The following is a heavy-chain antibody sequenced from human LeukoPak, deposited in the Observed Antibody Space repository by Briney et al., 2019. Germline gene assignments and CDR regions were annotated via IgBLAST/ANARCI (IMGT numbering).Heavy chain of an antibody. CDR2: IYPGDSDT. V-gene: IGHV5-51*01. J-gene: IGHJ2*01. CDR1: GYSFSTYG. D-gene: IGHD1-26*01. CDR3: ARDAIVGATQGYFDL. Sequence: GESLRISGRGSGYSFSTYGIGWLRRLPGKGRNGMGIIYPGDSDTRYSPSFQGQVTISADKSISTAYLQWSNLKASDTAMYFCARDAIVGATQGYFDLWGRGTLVTVSS.